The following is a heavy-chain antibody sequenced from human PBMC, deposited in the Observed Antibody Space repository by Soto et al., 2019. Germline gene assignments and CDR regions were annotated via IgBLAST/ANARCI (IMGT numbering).Heavy chain of an antibody. CDR1: GGSFSAYY. J-gene: IGHJ6*02. D-gene: IGHD6-19*01. Sequence: SETLSLTCAVYGGSFSAYYWSWIRQPPGKGLEWIGEINHSGSTNYNPSLKSRVTISVDTSKNQFSLKLSSVTAADTAVYYCARRTAVTEFDYYYYYGLDVWGQGTTVTVSS. CDR3: ARRTAVTEFDYYYYYGLDV. CDR2: INHSGST. V-gene: IGHV4-34*01.